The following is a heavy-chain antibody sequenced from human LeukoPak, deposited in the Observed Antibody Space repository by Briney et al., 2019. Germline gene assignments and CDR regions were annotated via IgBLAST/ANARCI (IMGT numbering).Heavy chain of an antibody. V-gene: IGHV4-4*02. Sequence: PSETLSLTCGVPGASISATNSGTWARRPPGKGREWIGEVAHSETTNYSPSLQARLTLSVDRATNHISLRLTSVTAADTAVYYCAKESGRGTFDLWGQGTVVTVSS. CDR1: GASISATNS. J-gene: IGHJ3*01. D-gene: IGHD3-10*01. CDR3: AKESGRGTFDL. CDR2: VAHSETT.